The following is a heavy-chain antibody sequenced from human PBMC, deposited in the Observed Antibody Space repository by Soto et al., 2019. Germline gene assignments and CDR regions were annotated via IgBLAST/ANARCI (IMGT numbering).Heavy chain of an antibody. CDR2: ISGNGST. CDR3: TKAGGWYYYDSSGPPDASHV. J-gene: IGHJ3*01. V-gene: IGHV3-23*01. CDR1: GFTFNFYA. D-gene: IGHD3-22*01. Sequence: GGSLRLSCAASGFTFNFYAMAWVRQAQGKGLELVSVISGNGSTNYSDYVKVRFTISRDNSKKMVFLQMDALRAEDTALYYCTKAGGWYYYDSSGPPDASHVWGQGTMVTVSS.